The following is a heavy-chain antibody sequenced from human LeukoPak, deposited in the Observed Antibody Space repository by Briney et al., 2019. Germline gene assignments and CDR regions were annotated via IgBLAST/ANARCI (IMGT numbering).Heavy chain of an antibody. CDR3: ARAESRGYYFFDY. Sequence: PGGPLRLSCAASGFTSTTYWMHWVRQAPGKGLVWVSRINSDGSSTTYADSVKGRFTISRDNAKNTLYLQMNSLRAEDTAVYYCARAESRGYYFFDYWGQGILVTVSS. CDR2: INSDGSST. CDR1: GFTSTTYW. D-gene: IGHD3-22*01. J-gene: IGHJ4*02. V-gene: IGHV3-74*01.